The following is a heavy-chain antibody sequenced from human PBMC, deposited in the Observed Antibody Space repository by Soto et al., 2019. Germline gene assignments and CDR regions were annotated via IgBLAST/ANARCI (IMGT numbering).Heavy chain of an antibody. V-gene: IGHV1-3*01. CDR1: GYTFRRYS. Sequence: QVVLLQSGAEMKKPGASLNISCKASGYTFRRYSINWVRQVPGQRLEWMGWINGGDGGTSYAQKLQKRANIDRATSKDTGHTQLSRHRAEDTDLYYGAEEQPDSAAFRKSYHLDYWGPGSLITVSS. J-gene: IGHJ4*02. CDR3: AEEQPDSAAFRKSYHLDY. CDR2: INGGDGGT. D-gene: IGHD1-26*01.